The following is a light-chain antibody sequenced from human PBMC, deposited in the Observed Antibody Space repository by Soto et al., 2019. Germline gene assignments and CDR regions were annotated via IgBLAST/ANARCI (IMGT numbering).Light chain of an antibody. V-gene: IGKV1-6*01. Sequence: AIQMTQSPSSLSASVGDRVTITCRASQGIRNDLGWYQQKPGKAPKLLIYAAFSLQSGVPSRFSGSGSGTDFTLTISILQPGDFAIYYCLQDYDYPRTFGQGTKVDIK. CDR2: AAF. CDR1: QGIRND. J-gene: IGKJ1*01. CDR3: LQDYDYPRT.